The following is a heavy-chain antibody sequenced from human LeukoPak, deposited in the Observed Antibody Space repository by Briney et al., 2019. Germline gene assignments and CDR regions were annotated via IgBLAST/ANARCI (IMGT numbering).Heavy chain of an antibody. CDR2: ISSSSSYI. CDR1: GFTFSSYS. D-gene: IGHD6-13*01. J-gene: IGHJ4*02. CDR3: ARKRWKDGSSWSDY. Sequence: GGSPRLSCAASGFTFSSYSMNWVRQAPGKGLEWVSSISSSSSYIYYADSVKGRFTISRDNAKNSLYLQMNSLRAEDTAVYYCARKRWKDGSSWSDYWGQGTLVTVSS. V-gene: IGHV3-21*01.